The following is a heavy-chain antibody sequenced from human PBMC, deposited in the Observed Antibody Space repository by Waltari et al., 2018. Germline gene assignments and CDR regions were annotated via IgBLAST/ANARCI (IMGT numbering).Heavy chain of an antibody. CDR1: GGSISSGSYY. V-gene: IGHV4-61*02. CDR2: IYTSGST. J-gene: IGHJ4*02. CDR3: ARRGRTTLSYYFDY. Sequence: QVQLQESGPGLVKPSQTLSLTCTVSGGSISSGSYYWSWIRQPAGKGLEWIGRIYTSGSTNYNPSLKSRVTISVDTSKNQFSLKLNSVTAADTAVYYCARRGRTTLSYYFDYWGQGTLVTVSS. D-gene: IGHD4-4*01.